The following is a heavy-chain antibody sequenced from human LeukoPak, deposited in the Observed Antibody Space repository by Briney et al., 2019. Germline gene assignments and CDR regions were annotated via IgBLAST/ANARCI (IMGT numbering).Heavy chain of an antibody. J-gene: IGHJ4*02. CDR3: ARVSSLLHASFDY. D-gene: IGHD3-22*01. V-gene: IGHV4-31*03. Sequence: SETLSLTCTVSGGSISSGGYYWSWIRQHPGKGLEWIGYIYYSGSTYYNPSLKSRVTISVDTSKNHFSLKLCSVTAADTAVYYCARVSSLLHASFDYWGQGTLVTVSS. CDR1: GGSISSGGYY. CDR2: IYYSGST.